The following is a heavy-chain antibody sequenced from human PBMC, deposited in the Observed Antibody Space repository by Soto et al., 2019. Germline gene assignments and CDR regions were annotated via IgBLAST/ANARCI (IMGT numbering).Heavy chain of an antibody. D-gene: IGHD2-15*01. J-gene: IGHJ3*01. CDR1: GFTLSDYG. V-gene: IGHV3-33*01. CDR2: IWSDGNRK. CDR3: VRGGKTAGGFDF. Sequence: QVQLVESGGGAVQPGRSLRLSCAASGFTLSDYGMHWVRQAPDKGLEWVAVIWSDGNRKYYADSVKGRFTISRDNPDNTLFLEMNSLTADDTAVYYCVRGGKTAGGFDFWGQGTMVTVSS.